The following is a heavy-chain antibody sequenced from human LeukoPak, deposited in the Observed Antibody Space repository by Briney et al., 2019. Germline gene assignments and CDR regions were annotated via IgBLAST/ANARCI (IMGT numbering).Heavy chain of an antibody. Sequence: PGGSLRLSCAASGFTLSSYEMNWVRLAPGKGLEWISYISRTGNSIYYADSVKGRFTISRDNSKNTLYLQMNSLRAEDTAVYYCARGRSQWELRDYFDYWGQGTLVTVSS. D-gene: IGHD1-26*01. V-gene: IGHV3-48*03. CDR3: ARGRSQWELRDYFDY. J-gene: IGHJ4*02. CDR2: ISRTGNSI. CDR1: GFTLSSYE.